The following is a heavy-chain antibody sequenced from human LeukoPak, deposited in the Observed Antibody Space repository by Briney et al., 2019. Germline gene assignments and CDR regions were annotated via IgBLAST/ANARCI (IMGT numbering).Heavy chain of an antibody. CDR3: ASIRYSSSWYPFDY. CDR2: VYHTGST. CDR1: GDSISSHY. D-gene: IGHD6-13*01. J-gene: IGHJ4*02. V-gene: IGHV4-59*11. Sequence: SETLSLTCNVSGDSISSHYWSWIRQPPGKGLEWIGFVYHTGSTNYNPSLKSRVTISVDTSKNQFSLKMRSVTAADTAVYYCASIRYSSSWYPFDYWGQGTLVTVSS.